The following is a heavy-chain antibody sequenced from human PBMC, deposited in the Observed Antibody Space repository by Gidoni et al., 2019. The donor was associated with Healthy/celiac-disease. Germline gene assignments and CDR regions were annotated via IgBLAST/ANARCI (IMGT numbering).Heavy chain of an antibody. D-gene: IGHD3-22*01. V-gene: IGHV4-39*01. Sequence: QLQLQESGPGLVKPSETLSLTCTVSGGSISSSSYYWGWSRQPPGQGLEWIVSSYYSRSTYYNPSLKSRVTISVDTSKNQFSLKLSFGTAADAAVYYCARTAYYDSSGRHAFDIWGQGTMVTVFS. CDR1: GGSISSSSYY. CDR2: SYYSRST. J-gene: IGHJ3*02. CDR3: ARTAYYDSSGRHAFDI.